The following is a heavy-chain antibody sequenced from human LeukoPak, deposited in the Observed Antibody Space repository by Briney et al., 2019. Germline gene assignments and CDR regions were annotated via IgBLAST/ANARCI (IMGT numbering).Heavy chain of an antibody. Sequence: SVRVSCKASGYTFTSYGISWVRQAPGQGLEWMGGIIPIFGTANYAQKFQGRVTITADESTSTAYMELSSLRSEDTAVYYCARERVDYGGNSPDYWGQGTLVTVSS. CDR3: ARERVDYGGNSPDY. CDR2: IIPIFGTA. CDR1: GYTFTSYG. D-gene: IGHD4-23*01. J-gene: IGHJ4*02. V-gene: IGHV1-69*13.